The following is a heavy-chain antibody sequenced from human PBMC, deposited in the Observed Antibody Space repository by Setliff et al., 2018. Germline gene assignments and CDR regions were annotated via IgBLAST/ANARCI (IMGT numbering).Heavy chain of an antibody. CDR3: AKFVGYTYDYDY. V-gene: IGHV3-11*04. CDR1: GFTFSDYY. Sequence: PGGSLRLSCAASGFTFSDYYMSWIRQAPGKGLEWVSYITNSGGTIYYADSVKGRFTISRDNAKNSLFLQMNSLRAEDTALYYCAKFVGYTYDYDYWGRGTLVTVSS. CDR2: ITNSGGTI. J-gene: IGHJ4*02. D-gene: IGHD5-18*01.